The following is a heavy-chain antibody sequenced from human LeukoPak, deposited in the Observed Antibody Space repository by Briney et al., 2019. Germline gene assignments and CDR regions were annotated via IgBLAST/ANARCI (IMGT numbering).Heavy chain of an antibody. D-gene: IGHD3-22*01. CDR2: IYYGGST. Sequence: NPSETLSLTCTVSGGSISSGGYYWSWIRQHPGKGLEWIGYIYYGGSTYYNPSLKSRVTISVDTSKNQFSLKLSSVTAADTAVYYCARGLYDSSGYSLDYWGQGTLVTVSS. V-gene: IGHV4-31*03. CDR1: GGSISSGGYY. J-gene: IGHJ4*02. CDR3: ARGLYDSSGYSLDY.